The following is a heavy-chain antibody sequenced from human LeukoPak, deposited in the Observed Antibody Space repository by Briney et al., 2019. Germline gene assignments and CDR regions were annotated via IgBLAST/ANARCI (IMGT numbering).Heavy chain of an antibody. J-gene: IGHJ4*02. V-gene: IGHV1-69*13. CDR2: IIPTFGTA. D-gene: IGHD1-26*01. Sequence: SVKVSCKASGGTFSSYAISWVRQAPGQGLEWMGGIIPTFGTANYAQKFQGRVTITADESTSTAHMELSSLRSEDTAVYYCARERAPVVGATTFDYWGQGTLVTVSS. CDR1: GGTFSSYA. CDR3: ARERAPVVGATTFDY.